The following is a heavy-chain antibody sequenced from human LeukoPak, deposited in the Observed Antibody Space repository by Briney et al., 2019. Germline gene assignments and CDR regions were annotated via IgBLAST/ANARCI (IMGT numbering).Heavy chain of an antibody. D-gene: IGHD7-27*01. CDR3: AKGVLGRTQSVSAGFDY. V-gene: IGHV3-30*18. J-gene: IGHJ4*02. CDR2: ISYDGGDK. CDR1: GFTLSSCA. Sequence: AGGSLRLSCAASGFTLSSCAMHWVRQAPGKGLEWVAVISYDGGDKYYADSVKGRFTISRDNSKNTLYLQMNSLRTEDTAVYYCAKGVLGRTQSVSAGFDYWGQGTLVTVSS.